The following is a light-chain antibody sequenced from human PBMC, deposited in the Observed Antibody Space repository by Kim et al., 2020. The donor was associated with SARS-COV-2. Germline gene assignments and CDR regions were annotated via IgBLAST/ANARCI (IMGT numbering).Light chain of an antibody. Sequence: DIVMTQSPDSLAVSLGERATINCKSSQCVLYSSNNKNYLAWYQQKPGQPPKLLIYWASTRESGVPDRFSGSGSGTDFTLTISSLQAEDVAVYYCQQYWAFGQGTKLEI. J-gene: IGKJ2*01. V-gene: IGKV4-1*01. CDR1: QCVLYSSNNKNY. CDR3: QQYWA. CDR2: WAS.